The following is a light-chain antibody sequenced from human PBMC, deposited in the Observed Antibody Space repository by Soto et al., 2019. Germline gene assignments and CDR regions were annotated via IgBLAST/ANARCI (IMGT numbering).Light chain of an antibody. CDR2: WAS. CDR1: QMGLYSSNNYNY. V-gene: IGKV4-1*01. J-gene: IGKJ4*01. CDR3: PQYYDPPLT. Sequence: SGMTQTQKSLSMSQGEPATINFNSSQMGLYSSNNYNYLAWYQQKPGQPPKLLITWASTREPGVSGRFSGSGFATDFTLTISSLRSEDVAVYYCPQYYDPPLTFGGGTKVAI.